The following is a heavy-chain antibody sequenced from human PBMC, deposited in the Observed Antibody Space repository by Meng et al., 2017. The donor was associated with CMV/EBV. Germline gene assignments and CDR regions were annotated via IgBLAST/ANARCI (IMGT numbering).Heavy chain of an antibody. CDR3: ARVGRTSCYDY. J-gene: IGHJ4*02. V-gene: IGHV4-30-4*08. CDR1: GGSLSSGDYY. Sequence: QLLESGQGLLKPSQTRSLTCTVSGGSLSSGDYYGSWIRQPRGKGLEWIGYIYYSGSTYYNPSLKSRVTISVDTSKNQFSLKLSSVTAADTAVYYCARVGRTSCYDYWGQGTLVTVSS. D-gene: IGHD2-2*01. CDR2: IYYSGST.